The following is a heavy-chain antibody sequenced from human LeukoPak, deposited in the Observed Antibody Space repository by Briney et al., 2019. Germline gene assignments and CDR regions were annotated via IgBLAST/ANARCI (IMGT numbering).Heavy chain of an antibody. Sequence: SETLSLTCAVYGGSFSGYYWSWIRQPPGKGLEWIGEINHSGSTNYNPSLKSRVTISVDTSKNQFSLKLSSVTAADTAVYYCARPLGRYGSGMFFDYWGQEPWSPSPQ. J-gene: IGHJ4*01. CDR1: GGSFSGYY. CDR3: ARPLGRYGSGMFFDY. CDR2: INHSGST. V-gene: IGHV4-34*01. D-gene: IGHD3-10*01.